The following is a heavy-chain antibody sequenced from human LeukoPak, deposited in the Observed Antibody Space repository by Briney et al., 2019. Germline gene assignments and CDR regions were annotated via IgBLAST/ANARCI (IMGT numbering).Heavy chain of an antibody. Sequence: ASVKVSCEVSGYTLTELSMHWVRQAPGKGLEWMGGFDPEDGETIYAQKFQGRVTMTEDTSTDTAYMELSSLRSEDTAVYYCATTIVVVVAATRTDAFDIWGQGTMVTVSS. CDR3: ATTIVVVVAATRTDAFDI. J-gene: IGHJ3*02. V-gene: IGHV1-24*01. CDR1: GYTLTELS. D-gene: IGHD2-15*01. CDR2: FDPEDGET.